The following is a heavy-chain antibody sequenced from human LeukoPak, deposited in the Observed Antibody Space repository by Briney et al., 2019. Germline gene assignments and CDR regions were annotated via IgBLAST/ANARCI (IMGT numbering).Heavy chain of an antibody. CDR1: GFTFSSYS. J-gene: IGHJ1*01. V-gene: IGHV3-21*01. D-gene: IGHD6-13*01. Sequence: GGSLRLSCAASGFTFSSYSMNWVRQAPGKGLEWVSSIDFTSRYIYNADSVKGRFTTSRDNAKNFLDLQMNSLKVEDTAVYYCATPAAGPGAEYSLYWGQGTLVIVSS. CDR3: ATPAAGPGAEYSLY. CDR2: IDFTSRYI.